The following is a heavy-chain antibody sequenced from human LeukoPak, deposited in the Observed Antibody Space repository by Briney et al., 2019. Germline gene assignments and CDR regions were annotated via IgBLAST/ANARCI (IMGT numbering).Heavy chain of an antibody. J-gene: IGHJ4*02. D-gene: IGHD6-13*01. Sequence: GGSLRLSCAASGFTFSSYAMSWVRQAPGKGLEWVSAISGSGGSTYYADSVKGRFTISRDNSKNTLYLQMNSLRAEDTAVYYCAKDPDSSREYYLDYWGQGTLVTVSS. CDR2: ISGSGGST. CDR3: AKDPDSSREYYLDY. V-gene: IGHV3-23*01. CDR1: GFTFSSYA.